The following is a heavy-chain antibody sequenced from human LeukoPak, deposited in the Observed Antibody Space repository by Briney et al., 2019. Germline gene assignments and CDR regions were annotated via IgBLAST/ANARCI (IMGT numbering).Heavy chain of an antibody. CDR2: IYYSGST. V-gene: IGHV4-39*07. CDR1: GGSINSHSYH. CDR3: ARAGSVAGTHYYFDC. J-gene: IGHJ4*02. D-gene: IGHD6-19*01. Sequence: SETLSLTCTVSGGSINSHSYHWGWIRQPPGKGLEWIGSIYYSGSTNYNPSLKSRVTISVDTSKNQFSLKLSSVTAADTAVYYCARAGSVAGTHYYFDCWGQGTLVTVSS.